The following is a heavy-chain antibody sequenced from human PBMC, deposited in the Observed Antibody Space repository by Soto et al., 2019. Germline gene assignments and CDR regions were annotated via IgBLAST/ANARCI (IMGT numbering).Heavy chain of an antibody. CDR1: GTTSTDYG. V-gene: IGHV3-9*02. CDR3: VKDMAPGGADV. J-gene: IGHJ6*02. CDR2: VLGDNGQI. D-gene: IGHD3-16*01. Sequence: EVQVLESGGGSVQPGRALRLSCAVSGTTSTDYGMHRVRQAPGKGLEWVSGVLGDNGQIGYADSVKGRFTSSRDNARHFLYLQMNSLTVEDTALYYCVKDMAPGGADVWGQGTAVTVSS.